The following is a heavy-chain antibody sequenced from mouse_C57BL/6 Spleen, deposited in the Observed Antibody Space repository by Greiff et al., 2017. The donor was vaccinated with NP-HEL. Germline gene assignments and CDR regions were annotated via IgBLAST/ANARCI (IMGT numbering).Heavy chain of an antibody. Sequence: QVQLQQSGAELARPGASVKLSCKASGYTFTSSGISWVKQRTGQGLEWIGEIYPRSGNTYYNEKFKGKATLTADKSSSTAYMELRSLTSEDSAVYFCALYDYEGNAMDYWGQGTSVTVSS. V-gene: IGHV1-81*01. CDR1: GYTFTSSG. CDR2: IYPRSGNT. CDR3: ALYDYEGNAMDY. D-gene: IGHD2-4*01. J-gene: IGHJ4*01.